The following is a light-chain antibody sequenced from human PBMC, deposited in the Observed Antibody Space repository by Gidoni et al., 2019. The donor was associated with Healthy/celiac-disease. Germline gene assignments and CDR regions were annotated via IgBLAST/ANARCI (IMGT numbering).Light chain of an antibody. CDR2: AAS. V-gene: IGKV1-39*01. CDR1: QSISSY. Sequence: DIQMTQSPSSLSASVGDRVTITCRASQSISSYLNWYQQKPGKAPKLLIYAASSLQSGVPSRFSGSGSGTDFTLTISSLQPEDFATCYCQQSYSTLMYTFGQXTKLEIK. CDR3: QQSYSTLMYT. J-gene: IGKJ2*01.